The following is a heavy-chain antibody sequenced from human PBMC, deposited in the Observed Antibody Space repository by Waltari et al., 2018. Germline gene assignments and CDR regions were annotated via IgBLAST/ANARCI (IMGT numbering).Heavy chain of an antibody. D-gene: IGHD2-2*03. V-gene: IGHV4-38-2*01. J-gene: IGHJ4*02. CDR1: GYAIHSGFY. Sequence: QVQLKESGPGLLKASETLSLTCDVSGYAIHSGFYWAWIRQPPGKGLEWIATIYHDGSTFYNPSLTSRVSTSMDTSKNQFSLTLKSVTAADTAVYYCSRQVLGYCTSAACRRLESWGQGTLVTVSS. CDR2: IYHDGST. CDR3: SRQVLGYCTSAACRRLES.